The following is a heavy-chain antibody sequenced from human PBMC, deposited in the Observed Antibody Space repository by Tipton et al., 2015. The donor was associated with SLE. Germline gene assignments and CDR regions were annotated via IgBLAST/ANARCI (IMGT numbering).Heavy chain of an antibody. V-gene: IGHV4-59*01. CDR2: KYYSGST. Sequence: TLSLTCTVSGGPIRSYYWSWIRQPPGKGLEWIGYKYYSGSTNYNPSLKSRVTISVDMSKKQFSLKVTSVTAADTAVYYCARGDPTYGSGSYYFDYWGQGTLVTVSS. D-gene: IGHD3-10*01. CDR1: GGPIRSYY. CDR3: ARGDPTYGSGSYYFDY. J-gene: IGHJ4*02.